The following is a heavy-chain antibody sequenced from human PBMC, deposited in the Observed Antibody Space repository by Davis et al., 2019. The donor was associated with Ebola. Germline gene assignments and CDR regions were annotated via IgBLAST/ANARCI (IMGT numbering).Heavy chain of an antibody. V-gene: IGHV4-59*01. CDR1: GGSISSYY. J-gene: IGHJ4*02. CDR2: IYYSGST. CDR3: ARGGRYSSSSFGY. Sequence: SETLSLTCTVSGGSISSYYWSWIRQPPGKGLEWIGYIYYSGSTNYNPSLKSRVTISVDTSKNQFSLKLSSVTAADTAVYYCARGGRYSSSSFGYWGQGTLVTVSS. D-gene: IGHD6-6*01.